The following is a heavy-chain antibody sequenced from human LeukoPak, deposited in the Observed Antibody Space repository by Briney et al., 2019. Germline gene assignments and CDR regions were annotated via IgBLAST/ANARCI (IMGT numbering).Heavy chain of an antibody. CDR2: ISYDGSNK. Sequence: GGSLRLSCAASGFTSSSYAMHWVRQAPGKGLEWVAVISYDGSNKYYADSVKGRFTISRDNSKNTLYLQMNSLRAEDTAVYYCARDIVVVPAAIWFAFGYFDYWGQGTLVTVSS. D-gene: IGHD2-2*02. CDR1: GFTSSSYA. J-gene: IGHJ4*02. CDR3: ARDIVVVPAAIWFAFGYFDY. V-gene: IGHV3-30-3*01.